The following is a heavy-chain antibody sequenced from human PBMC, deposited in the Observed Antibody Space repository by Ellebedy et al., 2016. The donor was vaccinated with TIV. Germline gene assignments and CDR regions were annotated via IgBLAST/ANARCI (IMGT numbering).Heavy chain of an antibody. CDR3: ARHKGNGYDY. D-gene: IGHD6-25*01. J-gene: IGHJ4*02. CDR2: MYYSGST. CDR1: GASISSYD. V-gene: IGHV4-59*08. Sequence: MPSETLSLTCTVSGASISSYDWSWIRQPAGKELEWIGYMYYSGSTKNNPSLKSRVTIAIDTSKNQISLKLSSVTAADTAVYYCARHKGNGYDYWGQGILVTVSS.